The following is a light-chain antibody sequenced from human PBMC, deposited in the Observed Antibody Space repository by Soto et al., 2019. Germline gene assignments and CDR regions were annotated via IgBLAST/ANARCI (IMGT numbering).Light chain of an antibody. V-gene: IGKV1-5*03. CDR1: QSITSW. J-gene: IGKJ1*01. CDR3: QQYNSIPWT. CDR2: KAS. Sequence: DIQMTQSPSTLSASVGDRVTITCRASQSITSWLAWYQQKPGKAPNLLIYKASNLESGVPSRFSGSGSGTEFTLTISSLQPDDFATYYCQQYNSIPWTFGQGTKVEIK.